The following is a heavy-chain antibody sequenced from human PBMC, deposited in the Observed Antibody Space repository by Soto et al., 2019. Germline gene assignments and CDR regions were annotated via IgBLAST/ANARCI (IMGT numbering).Heavy chain of an antibody. V-gene: IGHV3-48*03. D-gene: IGHD2-2*03. Sequence: GGSLRLSCAASGFTFSSYEMNWVRQAPGKGLEWVSYISSSGSTIYYADSVKGRFTISRDSAKNSLYLQMNSLRAEDTAVYYCASIGSWFDPWGQGTLVTVSS. CDR1: GFTFSSYE. CDR3: ASIGSWFDP. CDR2: ISSSGSTI. J-gene: IGHJ5*02.